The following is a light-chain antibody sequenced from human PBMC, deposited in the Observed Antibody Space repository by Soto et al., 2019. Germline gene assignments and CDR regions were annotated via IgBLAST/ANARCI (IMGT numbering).Light chain of an antibody. CDR2: GAS. CDR1: QSVSTSY. Sequence: EIVLTQSPGTLSLSPGEGATLSCRASQSVSTSYLAWYQQRPGQAPRLLIYGASNRATVVPDRFSGSGSGTDFTLTISRPEPEDFAVYFCQQSVSSPFTFGPGTKVDIK. V-gene: IGKV3-20*01. CDR3: QQSVSSPFT. J-gene: IGKJ3*01.